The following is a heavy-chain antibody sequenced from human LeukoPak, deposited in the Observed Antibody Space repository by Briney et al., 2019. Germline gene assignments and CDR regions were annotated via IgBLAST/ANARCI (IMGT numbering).Heavy chain of an antibody. J-gene: IGHJ4*02. Sequence: PGGSLRLSCAGSGFTFSTYGMHWVRQAPGKGLEWVAVVSYDGSSIYYADSVKGRFTISRDDSKNTLFVQMNSLRVEDTAIYYCARLLFVGPLPVAFDSWGQGTLVTVSS. CDR2: VSYDGSSI. V-gene: IGHV3-30*03. CDR1: GFTFSTYG. D-gene: IGHD1-14*01. CDR3: ARLLFVGPLPVAFDS.